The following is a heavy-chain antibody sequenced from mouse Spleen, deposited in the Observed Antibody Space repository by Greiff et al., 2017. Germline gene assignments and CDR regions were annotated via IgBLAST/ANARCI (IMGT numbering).Heavy chain of an antibody. CDR2: IYPGNSDT. J-gene: IGHJ3*01. Sequence: VQLKESGTVLARPGASVKMSCKTSVYTFTSYWMHWVKQRPGQGLEWIGAIYPGNSDTSYNQKFKGKAKLTAVTSASTAYMELSSLTNEDSAVYYCTLYDYDEGFAYWGQGTLVTVSA. D-gene: IGHD2-4*01. CDR3: TLYDYDEGFAY. CDR1: VYTFTSYW. V-gene: IGHV1-5*01.